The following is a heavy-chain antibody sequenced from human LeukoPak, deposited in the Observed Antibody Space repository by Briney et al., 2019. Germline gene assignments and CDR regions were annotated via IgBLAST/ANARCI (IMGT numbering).Heavy chain of an antibody. CDR2: INPNSGGT. V-gene: IGHV1-2*02. D-gene: IGHD2-15*01. CDR1: GYTFTGYY. CDR3: ARDSGSFFNWFDL. J-gene: IGHJ5*02. Sequence: ASVKVSCKASGYTFTGYYMHWVRQAPGQGLEWMGWINPNSGGTNYAQKFQGRVTMTRDTSISTAYMELSRLRSDDTAVYYCARDSGSFFNWFDLWGQGTLVTVSS.